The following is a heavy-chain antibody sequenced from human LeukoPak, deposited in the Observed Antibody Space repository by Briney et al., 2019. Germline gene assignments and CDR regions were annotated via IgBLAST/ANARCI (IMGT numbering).Heavy chain of an antibody. CDR3: ARAPSIAVAGDFDY. CDR2: ISAYNGNT. Sequence: ASVKVSCKASGYTFTSYGISWVRQAPGQGLEWMGWISAYNGNTNYAQKLQGRVTMTTDTSTSTAYMEPRSLRSDDTAVYYCARAPSIAVAGDFDYWGQGTLVTVSS. D-gene: IGHD6-19*01. J-gene: IGHJ4*02. CDR1: GYTFTSYG. V-gene: IGHV1-18*01.